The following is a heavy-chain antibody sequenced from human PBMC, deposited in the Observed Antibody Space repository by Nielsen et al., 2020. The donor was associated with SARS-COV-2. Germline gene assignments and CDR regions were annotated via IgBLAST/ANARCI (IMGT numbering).Heavy chain of an antibody. Sequence: SVKVSCKASGFTFTSSAMQWVRQARGQRLEWIGWIVVGSGYTNYAQKFQERVTITRDMSTSTAYMELSNLRFDDTAIYYCAAESGWSGMDVWGQGTTVTVSS. CDR3: AAESGWSGMDV. CDR1: GFTFTSSA. D-gene: IGHD3-10*01. CDR2: IVVGSGYT. J-gene: IGHJ6*02. V-gene: IGHV1-58*02.